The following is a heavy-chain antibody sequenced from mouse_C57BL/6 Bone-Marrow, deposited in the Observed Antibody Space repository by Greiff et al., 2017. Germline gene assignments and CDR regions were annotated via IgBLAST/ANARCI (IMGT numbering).Heavy chain of an antibody. Sequence: VQLQQSGADLVKPGASVKLSCTASGYTFTSYWMHWVNQRPGQGLEWIGMIHPYGSSTNYNEKFKSTATLTVDTSSSTAYMQISSLTSEDSAIYYCARTSYGYVSIAYWGQGTLVTVSA. CDR2: IHPYGSST. J-gene: IGHJ3*01. CDR3: ARTSYGYVSIAY. V-gene: IGHV1-64*01. D-gene: IGHD1-2*01. CDR1: GYTFTSYW.